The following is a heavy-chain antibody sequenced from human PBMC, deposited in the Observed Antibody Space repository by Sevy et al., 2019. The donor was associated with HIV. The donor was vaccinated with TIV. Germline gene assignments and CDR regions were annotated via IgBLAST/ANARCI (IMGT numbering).Heavy chain of an antibody. Sequence: GGSLRLSCAASGFTFSDHYMEWVRQAPGKGLEWVGRIRNKADSYTTEYAASVKGRFTISGDDSKNSLYLLMNSLRTEDTAVYYWAPHAGIAAAGRVFDYWGQGTLVTVSS. CDR2: IRNKADSYTT. CDR3: APHAGIAAAGRVFDY. CDR1: GFTFSDHY. D-gene: IGHD6-13*01. V-gene: IGHV3-72*01. J-gene: IGHJ4*02.